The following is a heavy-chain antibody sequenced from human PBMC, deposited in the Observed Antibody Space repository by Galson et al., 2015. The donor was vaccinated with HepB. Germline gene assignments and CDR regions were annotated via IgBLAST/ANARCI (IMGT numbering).Heavy chain of an antibody. CDR2: IRQDGREK. CDR1: GFSVSMYW. V-gene: IGHV3-7*03. CDR3: ARGDYDILTGYYSFDS. D-gene: IGHD3-9*01. Sequence: SLRLSCAVSGFSVSMYWMSWVRQAPGKGLEWVANIRQDGREKYYEDSVRGRFTISRGSAKNSLYLQMNSLRVEDTAVYYCARGDYDILTGYYSFDSWGQGTLVTVSS. J-gene: IGHJ4*02.